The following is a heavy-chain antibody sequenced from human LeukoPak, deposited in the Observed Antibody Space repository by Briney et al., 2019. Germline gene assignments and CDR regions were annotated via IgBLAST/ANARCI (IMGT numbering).Heavy chain of an antibody. D-gene: IGHD6-13*01. Sequence: SETLSLTCTVSGGSISSYYWNWIRQPPGEGLEWIGYIFYSGSTNYNPSLRSRVTISEDTSKNQFSLKLRSVTAADSAIYYCAKAYSIMPDAFDIWGQGTVVTVSS. J-gene: IGHJ3*02. CDR1: GGSISSYY. CDR3: AKAYSIMPDAFDI. V-gene: IGHV4-59*01. CDR2: IFYSGST.